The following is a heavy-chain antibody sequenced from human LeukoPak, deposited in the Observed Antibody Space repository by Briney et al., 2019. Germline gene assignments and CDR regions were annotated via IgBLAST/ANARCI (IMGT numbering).Heavy chain of an antibody. Sequence: GGSLRLSCAASGFTFSSYAMSWVRQAPGKGLEWVSAISGSGGSTYYADSVKGRFTISRDNSKNTLYLQMNSLRAEDTAVYYCAKDFLFDYVWGSYNYWGQGTLVTVSS. CDR3: AKDFLFDYVWGSYNY. J-gene: IGHJ4*02. V-gene: IGHV3-23*01. CDR2: ISGSGGST. CDR1: GFTFSSYA. D-gene: IGHD3-16*01.